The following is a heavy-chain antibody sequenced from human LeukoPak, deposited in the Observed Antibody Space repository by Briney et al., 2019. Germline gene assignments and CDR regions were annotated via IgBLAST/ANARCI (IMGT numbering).Heavy chain of an antibody. Sequence: GGSLRLSCAASGFTVSSNYMSWVRQAPGKGLEWVSVIYSGGSTYYADSVKGRFTISRDNSKNTLYLQMNSLRAEDTAVYYCAKDQEKYYDFWSGYAPGYMDVWGKGTTVTVSS. CDR3: AKDQEKYYDFWSGYAPGYMDV. V-gene: IGHV3-66*01. J-gene: IGHJ6*03. CDR1: GFTVSSNY. D-gene: IGHD3-3*01. CDR2: IYSGGST.